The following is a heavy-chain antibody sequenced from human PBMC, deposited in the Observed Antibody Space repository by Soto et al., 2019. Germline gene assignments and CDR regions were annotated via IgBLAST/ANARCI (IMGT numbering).Heavy chain of an antibody. CDR2: TYYRSIWQT. CDR3: ARLGGNSWVDH. V-gene: IGHV6-1*01. CDR1: GDSVSSNDAV. J-gene: IGHJ5*02. Sequence: QVQLQQSGPGLVKPSQTLSLTCAISGDSVSSNDAVWNWIRQSPSRGLEWLGRTYYRSIWQTEYAVSVKVRMTINPAASKNQFSPQLNSVTPEDTAMSYCARLGGNSWVDHWGQGSLGSVSA.